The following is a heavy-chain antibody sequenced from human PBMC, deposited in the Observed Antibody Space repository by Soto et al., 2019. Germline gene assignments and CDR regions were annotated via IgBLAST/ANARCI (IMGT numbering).Heavy chain of an antibody. J-gene: IGHJ4*02. V-gene: IGHV1-8*01. Sequence: ASVKVSCKASGYTFTSYDINWVRQATGQGLEWMGWMNPNSGNTGYAQKFQGRVTMTRNTSISTAYMELSSLRSEDTAVYYCARGFCSSTRCGRKNFDYWGQRSLDTGSS. D-gene: IGHD2-2*01. CDR2: MNPNSGNT. CDR3: ARGFCSSTRCGRKNFDY. CDR1: GYTFTSYD.